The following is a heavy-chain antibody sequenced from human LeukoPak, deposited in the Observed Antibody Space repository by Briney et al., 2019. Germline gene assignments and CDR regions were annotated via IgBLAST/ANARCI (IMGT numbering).Heavy chain of an antibody. D-gene: IGHD6-13*01. CDR2: IKRDGSEK. CDR1: GFIFSDYW. V-gene: IGHV3-7*01. J-gene: IGHJ1*01. CDR3: ARISIAAAGRGF. Sequence: GWSLRLSCAASGFIFSDYWMSWVRQAPGKGLEWVANIKRDGSEKYYVDSMKGRFTISRDNAKNSLYMQMNSLRVEDTAVYYCARISIAAAGRGFWGQGTLVTVPS.